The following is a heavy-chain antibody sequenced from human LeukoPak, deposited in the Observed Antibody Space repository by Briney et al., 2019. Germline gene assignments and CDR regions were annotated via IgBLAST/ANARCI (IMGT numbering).Heavy chain of an antibody. CDR3: ARAGYCSSTSCYIYYYYYMDV. Sequence: ASVKVSCKASGYTFTGYYMHWVRQAPGQGLEWMGWINPNSGGTNYAQKFQGRVTMTRDTSISTAYMELSRLRSDDTAVYYCARAGYCSSTSCYIYYYYYMDVWGKGTTVTVSS. V-gene: IGHV1-2*02. CDR2: INPNSGGT. CDR1: GYTFTGYY. D-gene: IGHD2-2*02. J-gene: IGHJ6*03.